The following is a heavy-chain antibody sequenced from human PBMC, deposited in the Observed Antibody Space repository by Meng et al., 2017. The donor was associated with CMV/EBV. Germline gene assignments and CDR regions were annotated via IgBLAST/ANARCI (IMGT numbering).Heavy chain of an antibody. J-gene: IGHJ4*02. V-gene: IGHV3-23*01. CDR3: AKSTILNPRFDY. Sequence: GESLKISCAASGFTVSSNYMSWVRQAPGKGLEWVSAISGSGGSTYYADSVKGRFTISRDNSKNTLYLQMNSLRADNTAVYYCAKSTILNPRFDYWGQGTLVTVSS. CDR2: ISGSGGST. CDR1: GFTVSSNY. D-gene: IGHD5/OR15-5a*01.